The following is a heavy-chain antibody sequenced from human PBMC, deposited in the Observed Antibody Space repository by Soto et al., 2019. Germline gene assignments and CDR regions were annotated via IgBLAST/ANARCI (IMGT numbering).Heavy chain of an antibody. D-gene: IGHD6-19*01. CDR1: GGSFSGYY. V-gene: IGHV4-34*01. J-gene: IGHJ4*02. CDR3: ARSMYSSGWCFYY. Sequence: QVQLQQWGAGLLKPSETLSLTCAVYGGSFSGYYLSWIRQPPGKGLGWIGEINHSGSTNYNPSLKSRVTISVDTSKIQFSLKLSSVTAADTAVYYCARSMYSSGWCFYYWGQGTLVTVSS. CDR2: INHSGST.